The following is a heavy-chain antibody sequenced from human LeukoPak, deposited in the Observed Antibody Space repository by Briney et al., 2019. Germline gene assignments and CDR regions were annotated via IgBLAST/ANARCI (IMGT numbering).Heavy chain of an antibody. CDR2: IYHSGST. Sequence: SGTLSLTCAVSGGSISSSNWWSWVRQPPGKGLEWIGEIYHSGSTNDNPSLKSRVTISVDKSKNQFSLNLSSVTAADTAAYYCARHHDYYSGNLRRAFDVWGQGTMVTVSS. CDR3: ARHHDYYSGNLRRAFDV. CDR1: GGSISSSNW. D-gene: IGHD2-15*01. J-gene: IGHJ3*01. V-gene: IGHV4-4*02.